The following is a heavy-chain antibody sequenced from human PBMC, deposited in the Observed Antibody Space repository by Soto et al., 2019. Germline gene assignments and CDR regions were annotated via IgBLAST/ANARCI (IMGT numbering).Heavy chain of an antibody. J-gene: IGHJ6*02. CDR1: GFTFSSYA. CDR3: AKDHDGAAAGPTKSYGMDV. V-gene: IGHV3-23*01. D-gene: IGHD6-13*01. CDR2: ISGSGDST. Sequence: EVQLLESGGGLVQPGGSLRLSCAASGFTFSSYAMSWVRQAPGKGLEWVSVISGSGDSTYYADSVRGRFTISRDNSKNTLDLQMICLRAEDTAVYYCAKDHDGAAAGPTKSYGMDVWGQGTTVTVSS.